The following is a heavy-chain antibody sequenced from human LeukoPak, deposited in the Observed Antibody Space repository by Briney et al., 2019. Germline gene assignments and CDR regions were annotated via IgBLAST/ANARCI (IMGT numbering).Heavy chain of an antibody. Sequence: TGGSLRLSCAASGFTFSNYAMHWVRQAPGKGLEWVALISYDGSNRYYADSVKGRFTISRDNSKNTLYLQMNSLRPEDTAVCYCARGQHRWDYSHNLMSFWGQGTMVTVSS. J-gene: IGHJ3*01. CDR3: ARGQHRWDYSHNLMSF. D-gene: IGHD4-11*01. CDR2: ISYDGSNR. V-gene: IGHV3-30*04. CDR1: GFTFSNYA.